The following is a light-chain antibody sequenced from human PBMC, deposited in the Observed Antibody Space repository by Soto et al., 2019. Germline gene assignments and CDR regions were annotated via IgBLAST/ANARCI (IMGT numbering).Light chain of an antibody. V-gene: IGKV1-39*01. J-gene: IGKJ4*01. CDR1: QSIGSS. Sequence: DIQMTHSPSSLSASVGDRVTITCRASQSIGSSLNWDQQKPGKAPKLLIYGASVLQSGVPSRFSGSGSGTDFTLTISSLQPEDFAAYHCQHSYSTPLSFGGGTKVAIK. CDR3: QHSYSTPLS. CDR2: GAS.